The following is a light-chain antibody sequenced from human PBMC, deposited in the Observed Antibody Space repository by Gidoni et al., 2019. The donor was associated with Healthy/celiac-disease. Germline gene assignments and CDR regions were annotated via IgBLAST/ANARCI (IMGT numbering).Light chain of an antibody. CDR1: QSISSW. V-gene: IGKV1-5*03. CDR2: KAS. CDR3: QQYNSFTWT. J-gene: IGKJ1*01. Sequence: DIQMTQSPSTLSASVGDRVTITCRASQSISSWLAWYQQKPGKAPKLLIYKASSLESGVPSRFSGSGSGTEFTLTISSLQSDDFAIYYCQQYNSFTWTFGQGTKVEIK.